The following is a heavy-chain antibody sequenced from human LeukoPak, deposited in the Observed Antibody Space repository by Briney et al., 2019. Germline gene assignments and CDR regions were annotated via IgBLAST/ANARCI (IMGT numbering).Heavy chain of an antibody. V-gene: IGHV4-59*01. J-gene: IGHJ3*02. CDR3: AGMGKAAARFAFEI. CDR2: IYYSGST. CDR1: GGSISSYY. D-gene: IGHD6-13*01. Sequence: PSETLSLTCTVSGGSISSYYWSWIRQPQWKGLEWIGYIYYSGSTNYNPSLKSRVPISVDTSKTQFSWKLRSVTAAAPPRYYGAGMGKAAARFAFEIWGQGTMVTVSS.